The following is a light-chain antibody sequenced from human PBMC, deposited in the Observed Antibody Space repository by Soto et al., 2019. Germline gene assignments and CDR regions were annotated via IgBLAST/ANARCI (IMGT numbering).Light chain of an antibody. CDR3: QQYHSYWT. CDR2: DAS. J-gene: IGKJ1*01. CDR1: QNIRRR. V-gene: IGKV1-5*01. Sequence: DFQMTQSPSTLSASVGDRVTITCRASQNIRRRLDWFQQKPGKAPKLLIYDASSLESGVPQRCSGSGSGTEFTLTISSLQTDDFSTYYCQQYHSYWTFGQGTKVDIK.